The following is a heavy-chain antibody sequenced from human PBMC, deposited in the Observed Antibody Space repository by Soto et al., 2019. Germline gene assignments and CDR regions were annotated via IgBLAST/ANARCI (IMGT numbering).Heavy chain of an antibody. J-gene: IGHJ5*02. V-gene: IGHV3-30-3*01. CDR3: ARGNSGSYSAWFDP. CDR1: GFTFSSYA. D-gene: IGHD1-26*01. CDR2: ISYDGSNK. Sequence: QVQLVESGGGVVQPGRSLRLSCAASGFTFSSYAMHWVRQAPGKGLEWVAVISYDGSNKYYADPVKGRFTISRDNSKNTLYLQMNSLRAEDTAVYYCARGNSGSYSAWFDPWGQGTLVTVSS.